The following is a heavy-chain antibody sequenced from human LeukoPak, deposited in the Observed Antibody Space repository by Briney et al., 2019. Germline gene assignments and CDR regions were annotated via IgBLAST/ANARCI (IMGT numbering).Heavy chain of an antibody. J-gene: IGHJ4*02. V-gene: IGHV3-48*03. Sequence: GGSLRLSCAASGFTFSGYEMNWVRQAPGKGLEWLSYISSSGVSIFYADSVKGRFTISRDHAKNSLYLKISSLRVEDTAVYYCARSVVVTAIPHFDYWGQGTLVTVSS. D-gene: IGHD2-21*02. CDR2: ISSSGVSI. CDR1: GFTFSGYE. CDR3: ARSVVVTAIPHFDY.